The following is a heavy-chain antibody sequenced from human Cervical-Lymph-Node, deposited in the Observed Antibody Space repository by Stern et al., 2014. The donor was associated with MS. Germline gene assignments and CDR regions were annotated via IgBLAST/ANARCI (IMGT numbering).Heavy chain of an antibody. D-gene: IGHD2-21*01. V-gene: IGHV1-69*01. Sequence: VQLVESGAEVKKPGSSVKVSCQTSGGTFNTFAIGWVRQAPGQRPEWMGGITPLFDATNYAQKFQGRLTITADESTRTVYMELSSLRFDDTAMYYCARGDSEAPIYYFDYWGQGTLVTVSS. CDR2: ITPLFDAT. CDR1: GGTFNTFA. CDR3: ARGDSEAPIYYFDY. J-gene: IGHJ4*02.